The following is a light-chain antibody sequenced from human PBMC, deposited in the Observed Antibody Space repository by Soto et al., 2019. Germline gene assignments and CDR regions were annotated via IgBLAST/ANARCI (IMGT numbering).Light chain of an antibody. CDR2: AAS. Sequence: DIQMTQSPSSLSASVGDRVTITCRASQGINDYIAWYQHKPGTAPNVLIYAASTLHSGVPSRFSGTVSGTDFTLTIASLQPEDAATYYCQQYLDAPDTFGQGTRMEIK. CDR1: QGINDY. V-gene: IGKV1-27*01. CDR3: QQYLDAPDT. J-gene: IGKJ1*01.